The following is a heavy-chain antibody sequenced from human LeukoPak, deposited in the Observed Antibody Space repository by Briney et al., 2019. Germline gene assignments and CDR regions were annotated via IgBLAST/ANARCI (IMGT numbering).Heavy chain of an antibody. J-gene: IGHJ4*02. V-gene: IGHV3-53*01. Sequence: GGSLRLSCAVSGFSVRTTYMSWVRQAPGKGLEWVSVIYTGGGTDHADSVKGRFTISRDNSKNTLYLQMNSLRAEDTAVYYCAKDRVGAMLYFDYWGQGTLVTVSS. CDR1: GFSVRTTY. D-gene: IGHD1-26*01. CDR2: IYTGGGT. CDR3: AKDRVGAMLYFDY.